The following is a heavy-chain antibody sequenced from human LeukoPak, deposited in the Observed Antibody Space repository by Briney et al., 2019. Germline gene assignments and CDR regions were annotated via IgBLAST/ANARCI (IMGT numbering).Heavy chain of an antibody. CDR2: ISSGGHII. J-gene: IGHJ4*02. V-gene: IGHV3-11*01. CDR1: GFTFSDNY. Sequence: GGSLRLSCAASGFTFSDNYMTWIRQAPGKGLEWVSYISSGGHIIENADSVKGRFTLSRDNAKDSLYLQMNSLRAEDTAVYYCARGHWGLDYWGQGILVTVSS. D-gene: IGHD7-27*01. CDR3: ARGHWGLDY.